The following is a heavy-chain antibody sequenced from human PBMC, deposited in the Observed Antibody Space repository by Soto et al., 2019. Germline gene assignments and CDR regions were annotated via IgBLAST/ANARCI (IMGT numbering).Heavy chain of an antibody. D-gene: IGHD6-13*01. CDR2: ISYDGSNK. V-gene: IGHV3-30-3*01. CDR1: GFTFSSYA. Sequence: GGSLRLSCAASGFTFSSYAMHWVRQAPGKGLEWVAVISYDGSNKYYADSVKGRFTISRDNSKNTLYLQMNSLRAEDTAVYYCARDEEQQLTDYYYYGMDVWGQGTTVTVSS. J-gene: IGHJ6*02. CDR3: ARDEEQQLTDYYYYGMDV.